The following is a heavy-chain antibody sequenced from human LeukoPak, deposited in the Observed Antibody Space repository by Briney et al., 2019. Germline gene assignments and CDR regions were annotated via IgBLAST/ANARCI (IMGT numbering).Heavy chain of an antibody. CDR3: ARDQSQGGFYYLNFDY. D-gene: IGHD3-22*01. V-gene: IGHV1-46*04. CDR1: GDTLTSYY. J-gene: IGHJ4*02. Sequence: GASVKVSCKASGDTLTSYYMHWVRQAPGQGLEWMGIINPSGINTNYARNLQGRVTMTRDTSTSTVFMELSSLRSEDTAVYYCARDQSQGGFYYLNFDYWGQGTLVTVSS. CDR2: INPSGINT.